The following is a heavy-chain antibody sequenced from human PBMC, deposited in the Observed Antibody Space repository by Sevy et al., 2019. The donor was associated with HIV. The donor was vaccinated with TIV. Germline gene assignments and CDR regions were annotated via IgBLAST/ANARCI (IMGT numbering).Heavy chain of an antibody. D-gene: IGHD3-10*01. Sequence: GGSLRLSCAASGFTFSSYPMHWVRQAPGKGLEWVSFISLDGTEKYYADSVKGRFTITRDNSKNTLFLQMNSLRAEDTAFYYCVRETTMLPRGAFDFWGQGTMVTVSS. CDR1: GFTFSSYP. CDR3: VRETTMLPRGAFDF. V-gene: IGHV3-30-3*01. CDR2: ISLDGTEK. J-gene: IGHJ3*01.